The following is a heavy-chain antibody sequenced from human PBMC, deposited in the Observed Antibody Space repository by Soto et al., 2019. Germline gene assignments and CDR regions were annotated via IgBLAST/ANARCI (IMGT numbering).Heavy chain of an antibody. D-gene: IGHD3-22*01. Sequence: QVQLQESGPGLVKPSETLSLTCTVSGGSISSYYWSWIRQPPGKGLEWIGYIYYSGSTNYNPSLKSRVTISVDTSKNQFSLKLSSVTAADTAVYYWARLWGYYNDYWGQGTLVTVSS. J-gene: IGHJ4*02. CDR2: IYYSGST. CDR3: ARLWGYYNDY. V-gene: IGHV4-59*08. CDR1: GGSISSYY.